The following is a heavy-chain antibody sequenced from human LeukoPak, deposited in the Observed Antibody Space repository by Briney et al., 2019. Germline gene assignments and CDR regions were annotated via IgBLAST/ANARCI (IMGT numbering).Heavy chain of an antibody. Sequence: ASVTVSCTASGYTFTSYDINWVRQATGQGLEWMGWMNPNSGNTGYAQKFQGRVTMTRNTSISTAYMELSSLRSEDTAVYYCARGITMVRGVIITPIYYYYGMDVWGQGTTVTVSS. J-gene: IGHJ6*02. D-gene: IGHD3-10*01. CDR2: MNPNSGNT. V-gene: IGHV1-8*01. CDR3: ARGITMVRGVIITPIYYYYGMDV. CDR1: GYTFTSYD.